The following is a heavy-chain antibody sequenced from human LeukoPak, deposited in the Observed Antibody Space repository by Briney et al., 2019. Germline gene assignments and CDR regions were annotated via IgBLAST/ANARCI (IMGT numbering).Heavy chain of an antibody. D-gene: IGHD2-2*01. J-gene: IGHJ4*02. Sequence: GGSLRLSCAASGLTFDDYGMSWVRQAPGKGLEWVSGINWNGGSTGYADSVKGRFTISRDNAKNSLYLQMNSLRAEDTALYYCARVQGYCSSTSCYFDYWGQGTLVTVSS. CDR2: INWNGGST. CDR1: GLTFDDYG. CDR3: ARVQGYCSSTSCYFDY. V-gene: IGHV3-20*04.